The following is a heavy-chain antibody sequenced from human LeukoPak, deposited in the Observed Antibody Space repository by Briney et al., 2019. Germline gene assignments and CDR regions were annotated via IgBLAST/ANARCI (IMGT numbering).Heavy chain of an antibody. V-gene: IGHV4-38-2*02. CDR1: GYSISSAYY. CDR2: MYHSGST. D-gene: IGHD5-18*01. CDR3: ARHKETAMAQSYYYYYMDV. J-gene: IGHJ6*03. Sequence: SETLSLTCSVSGYSISSAYYWGWIRQPPGKGLEWIGTMYHSGSTNYNPSLKSRVTISVDTSKNQFSLKLSSVTAADTAVYYCARHKETAMAQSYYYYYMDVWGKGTTVTISS.